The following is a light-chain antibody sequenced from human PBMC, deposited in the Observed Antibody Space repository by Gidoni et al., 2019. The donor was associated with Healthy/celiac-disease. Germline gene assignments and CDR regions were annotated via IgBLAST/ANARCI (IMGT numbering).Light chain of an antibody. Sequence: EIVLTQSPATLSLSPGERATLSCRASQSVSSYLAWYQQKPGQAPRLLIYVASNRATGIPARFSGSGSGTDFTLTISSLEPEDFAVYYCQQRSNWSLTFXGXTKVEIK. CDR2: VAS. CDR1: QSVSSY. V-gene: IGKV3-11*01. J-gene: IGKJ4*01. CDR3: QQRSNWSLT.